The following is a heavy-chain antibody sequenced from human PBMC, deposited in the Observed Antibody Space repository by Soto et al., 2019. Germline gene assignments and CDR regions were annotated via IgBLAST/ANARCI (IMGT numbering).Heavy chain of an antibody. D-gene: IGHD3-16*01. CDR1: GGSISSYY. CDR3: ARELGPYGMDV. V-gene: IGHV4-59*01. J-gene: IGHJ6*02. CDR2: IYYSGST. Sequence: SETLSLTCTVSGGSISSYYWSWIRQPPGKGLEWIGYIYYSGSTNYNPSLKSRVTISVDTSKNQFSLKLSSVTAADTAVYYCARELGPYGMDVWGQGTTVTVSS.